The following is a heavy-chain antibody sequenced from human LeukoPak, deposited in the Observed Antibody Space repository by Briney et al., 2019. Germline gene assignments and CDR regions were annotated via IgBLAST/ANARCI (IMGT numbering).Heavy chain of an antibody. CDR3: ARSPMCSSTSCYDHYYYGMDV. V-gene: IGHV1-3*01. D-gene: IGHD2-2*01. CDR2: INAGNGNT. Sequence: ASVKVSCKASGYTFTSYAMHWVRQAPGQRLEWVGWINAGNGNTKYSQKFQGRVTITRDTSASTAYMELSSLRSDDTAVYYCARSPMCSSTSCYDHYYYGMDVWGQGTTVTVSS. CDR1: GYTFTSYA. J-gene: IGHJ6*02.